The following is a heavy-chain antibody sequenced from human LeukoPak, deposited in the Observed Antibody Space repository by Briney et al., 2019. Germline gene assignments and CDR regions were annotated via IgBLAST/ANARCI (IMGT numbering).Heavy chain of an antibody. CDR1: GASIINSDYY. V-gene: IGHV4-39*01. J-gene: IGHJ5*02. CDR2: IHSGGRI. D-gene: IGHD1-26*01. CDR3: ARQAPIVGATIGWFDP. Sequence: SETLSLTCTVSGASIINSDYYWGWIRQPPGKGLEWIATIHSGGRIYYNPSLKSRVTISVDTSSLSLALTSVTAADTAVYYCARQAPIVGATIGWFDPWGQGTLVTVSS.